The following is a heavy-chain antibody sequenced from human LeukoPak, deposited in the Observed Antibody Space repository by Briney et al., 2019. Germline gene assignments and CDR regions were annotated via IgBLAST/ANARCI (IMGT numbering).Heavy chain of an antibody. D-gene: IGHD6-19*01. Sequence: PSETLSLTCAVYGGSFSGYYWSWIRQPPGKGLEWIGSIYYSGSTYYNPSLKSRVTISVDTSKNQFSLKLSSVTAADTAVYYCARRKRIAVVGEAYYFDYWGQGTLVTVSS. CDR1: GGSFSGYY. J-gene: IGHJ4*02. CDR2: IYYSGST. CDR3: ARRKRIAVVGEAYYFDY. V-gene: IGHV4-34*01.